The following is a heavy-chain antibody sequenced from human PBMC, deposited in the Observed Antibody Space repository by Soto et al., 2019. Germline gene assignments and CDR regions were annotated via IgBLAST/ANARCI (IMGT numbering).Heavy chain of an antibody. Sequence: PGGSLRLSCAASGFTFSNYALNWVRQAPGKGLEWVSGITSSGDATYYADSMKGRFTISRDNSKNTLFLQMNSLRAEDTAVYYCAKVIGRVAATASIYGAFDIWGQGTMVTVSS. CDR1: GFTFSNYA. V-gene: IGHV3-23*01. D-gene: IGHD2-15*01. CDR2: ITSSGDAT. J-gene: IGHJ3*02. CDR3: AKVIGRVAATASIYGAFDI.